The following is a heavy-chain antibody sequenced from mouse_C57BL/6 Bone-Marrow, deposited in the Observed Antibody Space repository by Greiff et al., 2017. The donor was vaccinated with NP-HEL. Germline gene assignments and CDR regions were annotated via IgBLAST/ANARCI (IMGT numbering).Heavy chain of an antibody. D-gene: IGHD3-3*01. CDR3: ARGGTGYFDV. J-gene: IGHJ1*03. Sequence: QVQLQQPGAELVKPGASVKLSCKASGYTFTSYWITWVKQRPGQGLEWIGDIFPGSGSTNYNEKFKSKATLTVDTSSSTAYMQLSSLTSEDTAVYYCARGGTGYFDVWGTGTTVTVSS. V-gene: IGHV1-55*01. CDR2: IFPGSGST. CDR1: GYTFTSYW.